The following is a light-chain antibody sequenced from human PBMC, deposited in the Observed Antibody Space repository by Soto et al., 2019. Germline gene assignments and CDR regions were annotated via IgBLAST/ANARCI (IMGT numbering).Light chain of an antibody. V-gene: IGKV3-11*01. CDR1: QSISTY. Sequence: DIVLTQFPATLSLSTGERATLSCRASQSISTYLAWYQQKPGQPPRLLISDASNRATGTPARFSGSGSGTDFTLTISSLEAEDFAVYYCQQRSDWPPLTFGGGTKVDIK. CDR3: QQRSDWPPLT. CDR2: DAS. J-gene: IGKJ4*01.